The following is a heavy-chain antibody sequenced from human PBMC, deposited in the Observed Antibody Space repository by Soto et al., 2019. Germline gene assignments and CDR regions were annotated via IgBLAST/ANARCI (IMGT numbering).Heavy chain of an antibody. J-gene: IGHJ5*02. CDR3: ARGRHWFGP. CDR1: GLSITRSY. Sequence: SETLSLTCTVSGLSITRSYWNWFRQSPGKGLESVGRISGIGDINYNPLLESRVAISTDTSKNQVALTLTAVHAADTSVYCFARGRHWFGPWGQGTLVTVSS. CDR2: ISGIGDI. V-gene: IGHV4-4*09.